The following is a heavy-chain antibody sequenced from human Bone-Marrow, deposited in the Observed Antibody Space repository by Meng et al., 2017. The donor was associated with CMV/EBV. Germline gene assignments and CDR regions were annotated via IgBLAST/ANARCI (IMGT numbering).Heavy chain of an antibody. Sequence: ASVKVSCKASGYTFTSYEINWVRQATGQGLEWMGWMNPNSGNTGYAQKFQGRVTMTRNTSISTAYMELSSLRSEDTAVYYCARSKTKPLTIFGVVINHYYYYGMDVWGQGTTVTVSS. D-gene: IGHD3-3*01. J-gene: IGHJ6*02. V-gene: IGHV1-8*01. CDR2: MNPNSGNT. CDR3: ARSKTKPLTIFGVVINHYYYYGMDV. CDR1: GYTFTSYE.